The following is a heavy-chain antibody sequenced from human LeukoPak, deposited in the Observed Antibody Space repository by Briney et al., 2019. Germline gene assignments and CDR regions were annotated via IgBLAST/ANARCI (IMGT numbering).Heavy chain of an antibody. V-gene: IGHV5-51*01. D-gene: IGHD6-6*01. CDR1: GYSFTIYW. CDR3: ARLGERYSSSFLDY. Sequence: GESLKISCKGSGYSFTIYWIGWVRQMPGKALEWMGIIYPGDSDTRYSPSFQGHVTISADKSISTAYLQWSSLKASDTAMYYCARLGERYSSSFLDYWGQGTLVTVSS. CDR2: IYPGDSDT. J-gene: IGHJ4*02.